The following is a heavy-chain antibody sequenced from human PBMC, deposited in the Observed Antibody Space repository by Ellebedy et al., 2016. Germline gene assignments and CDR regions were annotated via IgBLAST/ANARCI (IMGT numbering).Heavy chain of an antibody. D-gene: IGHD5-18*01. J-gene: IGHJ3*02. CDR3: ARDLVDTAMVTHAFDI. CDR1: GINFSRYS. V-gene: IGHV3-48*01. CDR2: ISMTSSAI. Sequence: GGSLRLSCAASGINFSRYSMNWVRQAPGKGLEWVSYISMTSSAIYYADSVKGRFTISRDNAKNSLYLHMNSLRAEETAVYYCARDLVDTAMVTHAFDIWGQGTMVTVSS.